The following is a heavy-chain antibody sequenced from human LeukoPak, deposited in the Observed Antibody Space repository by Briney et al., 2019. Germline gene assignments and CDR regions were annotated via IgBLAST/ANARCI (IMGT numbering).Heavy chain of an antibody. CDR3: ARGDLWLGH. V-gene: IGHV3-7*01. J-gene: IGHJ4*02. D-gene: IGHD3-10*01. CDR1: GFIFSSYW. Sequence: TGGSLRLSCATSGFIFSSYWMCWVRQAPGKGLEWVANIKSDGSEEYYGDSVKGRFTISRDNAKNSLYLQMNSLRVEVTAVYYCARGDLWLGHWGQGSLVTVSS. CDR2: IKSDGSEE.